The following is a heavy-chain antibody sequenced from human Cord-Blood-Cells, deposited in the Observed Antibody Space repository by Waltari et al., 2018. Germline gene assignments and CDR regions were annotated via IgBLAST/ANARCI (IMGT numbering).Heavy chain of an antibody. CDR3: ASLWGGVGSDAFDI. Sequence: QVQLQQWGAGLLKPSETLSLTCAVYGGSFSGYYWSWIRHPPGKGLEWIGEINHSGSTNYNPSLKSRVTISVDTSKNQFSLKLSSVTAADTAVYYCASLWGGVGSDAFDIWGQGTMVTVSS. J-gene: IGHJ3*02. CDR2: INHSGST. D-gene: IGHD2-15*01. V-gene: IGHV4-34*01. CDR1: GGSFSGYY.